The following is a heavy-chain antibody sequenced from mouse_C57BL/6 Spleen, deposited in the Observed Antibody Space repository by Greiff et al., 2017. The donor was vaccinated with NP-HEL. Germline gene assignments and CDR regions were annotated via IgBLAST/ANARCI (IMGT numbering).Heavy chain of an antibody. D-gene: IGHD1-1*01. Sequence: EVQLQQSGAELVRPGAPVKLSCTASGFNIKDDYMHWVKQRPEQGLEWIGWIDPENGDTEYASKFQGKATITADTSSNTAYLQLSSLTSEDTAVYYCTTRLESTGYFDVWGTGTTVTVSS. CDR3: TTRLESTGYFDV. V-gene: IGHV14-4*01. J-gene: IGHJ1*03. CDR2: IDPENGDT. CDR1: GFNIKDDY.